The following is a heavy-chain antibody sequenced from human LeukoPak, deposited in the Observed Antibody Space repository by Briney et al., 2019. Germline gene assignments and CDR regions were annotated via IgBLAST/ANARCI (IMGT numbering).Heavy chain of an antibody. CDR3: AKDAGYYGSGSQGAFDI. J-gene: IGHJ3*02. CDR1: GFTFSSYA. D-gene: IGHD3-10*01. V-gene: IGHV3-23*01. Sequence: PGGSLRLSCAASGFTFSSYAMSWVRQAPGKGLEWVSAISGSGGSTYYADSVKGRFTISRDNSKNTLYLQMNSLRAEDTAVYYCAKDAGYYGSGSQGAFDIWGQGTMVTVSS. CDR2: ISGSGGST.